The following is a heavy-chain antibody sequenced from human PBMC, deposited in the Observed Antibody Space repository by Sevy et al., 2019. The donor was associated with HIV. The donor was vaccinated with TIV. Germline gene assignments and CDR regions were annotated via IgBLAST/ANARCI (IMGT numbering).Heavy chain of an antibody. CDR3: ARAKSPTRAFDI. V-gene: IGHV3-11*06. Sequence: GGSLRLSCEASGFTFSDYYMSWIRQAPGKGLEWVSNVSSSSSYTNYAASVKGRFTISRDNAKNSLYLQMTSLRAEDTAVYYCARAKSPTRAFDIWGQGTMVTVSS. CDR2: VSSSSSYT. CDR1: GFTFSDYY. J-gene: IGHJ3*02.